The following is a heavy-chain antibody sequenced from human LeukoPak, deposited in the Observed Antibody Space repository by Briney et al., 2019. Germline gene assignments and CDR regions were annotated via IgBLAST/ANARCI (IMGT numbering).Heavy chain of an antibody. Sequence: ASVKVSCKASGYTYTSYAMHWVRQAPGQRLEWMGWINAGNGNTKYSQKFQGRVTITRDTSASTAYMELSSLRSEDTAVYYCARGRMVRGAPPDYWGQGTLVTVSS. D-gene: IGHD3-10*01. CDR3: ARGRMVRGAPPDY. CDR1: GYTYTSYA. CDR2: INAGNGNT. V-gene: IGHV1-3*01. J-gene: IGHJ4*02.